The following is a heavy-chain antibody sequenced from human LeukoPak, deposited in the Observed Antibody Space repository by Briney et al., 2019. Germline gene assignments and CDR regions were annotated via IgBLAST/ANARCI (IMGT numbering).Heavy chain of an antibody. V-gene: IGHV4-61*01. J-gene: IGHJ4*02. Sequence: PSETLCLTCTVSGGSVSSGSYYWSWIRQPPGKGLEWIGYIYYSGSTNYNPSLKSRVTISVDTSKNQFSLKLSSVTAADTAVYYCARTNWNYYYDSSGYLSGYFDYWGQGTLVTVSS. CDR1: GGSVSSGSYY. CDR3: ARTNWNYYYDSSGYLSGYFDY. CDR2: IYYSGST. D-gene: IGHD3-22*01.